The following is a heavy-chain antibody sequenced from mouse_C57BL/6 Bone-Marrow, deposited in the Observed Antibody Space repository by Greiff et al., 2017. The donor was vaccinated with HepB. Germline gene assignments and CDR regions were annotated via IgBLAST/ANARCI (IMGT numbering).Heavy chain of an antibody. Sequence: EVNVVESGGGLVQPGGSLKLSCAASGFTFSDYYMYWVRQTPEKRLEWVAYISNGGGSTYYPDTVKGRFTISRDNAKNTLYLQMSRLKSEDTAMYYCAKDYYYGSSWAMDYWGQGTSVTVSS. CDR1: GFTFSDYY. CDR3: AKDYYYGSSWAMDY. CDR2: ISNGGGST. J-gene: IGHJ4*01. D-gene: IGHD1-1*01. V-gene: IGHV5-12*01.